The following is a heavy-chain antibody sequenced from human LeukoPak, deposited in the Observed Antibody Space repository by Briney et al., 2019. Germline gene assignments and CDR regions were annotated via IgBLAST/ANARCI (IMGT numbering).Heavy chain of an antibody. V-gene: IGHV4-59*01. CDR3: AIAARRYWFDP. CDR1: GGPISSYY. CDR2: IYDSGST. J-gene: IGHJ5*02. D-gene: IGHD6-6*01. Sequence: SETLSLTCTVSGGPISSYYWTWIRQPPGKGLEWIGYIYDSGSTNYSPSLQSRVTISVDTSKNQFSLKLSSVTAADTAVYYCAIAARRYWFDPWGQGTLVTVSS.